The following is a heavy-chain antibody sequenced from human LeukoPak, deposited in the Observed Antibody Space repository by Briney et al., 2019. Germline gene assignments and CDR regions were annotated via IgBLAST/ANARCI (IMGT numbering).Heavy chain of an antibody. CDR1: GGSISSSNFY. Sequence: PSETLSLTCTVSGGSISSSNFYWGWIRQPPGKGLEWIGSIYYSGSTYYNPSLKSRVTISVDTSKNQFSLKLSSVTAADTAVYYCARVGGAIVGATSPYAFDIWGQGTMVTVSS. CDR2: IYYSGST. CDR3: ARVGGAIVGATSPYAFDI. J-gene: IGHJ3*02. V-gene: IGHV4-39*07. D-gene: IGHD1-26*01.